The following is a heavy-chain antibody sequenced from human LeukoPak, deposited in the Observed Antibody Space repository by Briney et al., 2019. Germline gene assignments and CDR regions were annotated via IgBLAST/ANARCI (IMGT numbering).Heavy chain of an antibody. D-gene: IGHD2-2*01. J-gene: IGHJ6*02. CDR1: GGSFSGYY. V-gene: IGHV4-34*01. CDR3: ARRDIAVVPAAPIYYYYYGMDV. Sequence: SETLSLTCAVYGGSFSGYYWSWIRQPPGKGLEWIGEINHSGSTNYNPSLKSRVTISVDTSKNQFSLKLSSVTAADTAVYYCARRDIAVVPAAPIYYYYYGMDVWGQGTTVTVSS. CDR2: INHSGST.